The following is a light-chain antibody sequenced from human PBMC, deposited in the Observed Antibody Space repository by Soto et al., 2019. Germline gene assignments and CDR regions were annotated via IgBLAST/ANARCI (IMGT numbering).Light chain of an antibody. CDR1: NSDVGAYSY. V-gene: IGLV2-14*03. J-gene: IGLJ1*01. CDR2: DVT. Sequence: QSLLAQPAPRSRSPGQLITISPTGTNSDVGAYSYVAWYQHHPGKVPKLMIYDVTNRPSGVSGRFSGSKSGNTASLTISGLQAEDEADYYCSSYTSSRTLVFGSGTKVTVL. CDR3: SSYTSSRTLV.